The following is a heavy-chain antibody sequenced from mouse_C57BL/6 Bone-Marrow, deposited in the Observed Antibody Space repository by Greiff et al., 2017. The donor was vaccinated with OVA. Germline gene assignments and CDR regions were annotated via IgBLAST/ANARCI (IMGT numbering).Heavy chain of an antibody. Sequence: QVQLQQSGAELARPGASVKLSCKASGYTFTSYGISWVKQRTGQGLEWIGEIYPRSGNTYYNEKFKGKATLTADKSSSTAYMELRSLTSEDSAVYFCARSRGTEDYFDYWGQGTTLTVSS. V-gene: IGHV1-81*01. CDR2: IYPRSGNT. J-gene: IGHJ2*01. CDR3: ARSRGTEDYFDY. CDR1: GYTFTSYG. D-gene: IGHD3-3*01.